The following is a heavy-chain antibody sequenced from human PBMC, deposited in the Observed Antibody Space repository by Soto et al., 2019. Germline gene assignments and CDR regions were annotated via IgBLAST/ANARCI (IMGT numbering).Heavy chain of an antibody. D-gene: IGHD1-26*01. V-gene: IGHV3-30-3*01. CDR3: ARTRSAWSDFHYYSLDV. Sequence: PGGSLRLSCAGSGFSFSEYAMHWVRQAPGKGLDWVAVVSYEGSKQYYADSVRGRFTISRDNSKNELYLQMDSLRPEDTAVYYCARTRSAWSDFHYYSLDVWGQGTTVTVSS. J-gene: IGHJ6*02. CDR1: GFSFSEYA. CDR2: VSYEGSKQ.